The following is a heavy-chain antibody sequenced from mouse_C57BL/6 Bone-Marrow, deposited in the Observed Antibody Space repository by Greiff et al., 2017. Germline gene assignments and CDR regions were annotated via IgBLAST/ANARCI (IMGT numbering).Heavy chain of an antibody. CDR2: INPNNGGT. V-gene: IGHV1-18*01. CDR1: GYTFTDYN. Sequence: EVQLQQSGPELVKPGASVKIPCKASGYTFTDYNMDWVKQSHGQSLEWIGDINPNNGGTIYNQKFKGKATLTVDKSSSPAYMGLRSLTSEDTAVYYCARKGLGYWYVDVWGTGTTVTVSS. J-gene: IGHJ1*03. D-gene: IGHD3-3*01. CDR3: ARKGLGYWYVDV.